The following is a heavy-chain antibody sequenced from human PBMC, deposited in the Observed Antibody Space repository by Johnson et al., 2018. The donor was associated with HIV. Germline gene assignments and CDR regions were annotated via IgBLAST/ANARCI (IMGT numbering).Heavy chain of an antibody. CDR1: EFTVSANY. V-gene: IGHV3-66*01. Sequence: VQLVESGGGLVQPGGSLRLSCAASEFTVSANYMSWVRQAPGKGLEWVSVTYSGGTTFYADSVKGRFTISRDNSRNTLYLQMSSLRVEDTAVYYCASVRRGAFDMWGQGTVVTVSS. CDR2: TYSGGTT. CDR3: ASVRRGAFDM. D-gene: IGHD2-8*01. J-gene: IGHJ3*02.